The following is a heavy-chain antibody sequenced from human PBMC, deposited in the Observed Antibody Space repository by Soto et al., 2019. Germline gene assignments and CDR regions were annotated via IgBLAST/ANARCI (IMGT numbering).Heavy chain of an antibody. J-gene: IGHJ4*02. D-gene: IGHD1-1*01. Sequence: VQSGAEVKRPGSAVKVSCKVSGAGDTFSNYGLNWMRQAPGQGLEWMGGTIPAFGTANYAQKFQGRVTITADTSTTTAYMELSSLRSDDTAVYYCWRHDKTALPPLDSWGQGTLVSVSS. CDR1: GAGDTFSNYG. CDR3: WRHDKTALPPLDS. V-gene: IGHV1-69*06. CDR2: TIPAFGTA.